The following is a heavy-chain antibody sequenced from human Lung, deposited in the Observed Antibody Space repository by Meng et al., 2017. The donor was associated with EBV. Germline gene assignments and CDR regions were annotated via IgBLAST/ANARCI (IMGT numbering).Heavy chain of an antibody. CDR2: FIPLLGSA. Sequence: QVALVQSGAEGKKPGSSVKVSCKASGGTSNTYAINWVRQAPGQGLEWMGGFIPLLGSAKYSQKLQGRVTVTAHESTSTAYMELSSLTSEDTAVYYCARLIRGDTGSYSTFDSWGQGTLVTVSS. J-gene: IGHJ4*02. D-gene: IGHD1-26*01. CDR3: ARLIRGDTGSYSTFDS. V-gene: IGHV1-69*01. CDR1: GGTSNTYA.